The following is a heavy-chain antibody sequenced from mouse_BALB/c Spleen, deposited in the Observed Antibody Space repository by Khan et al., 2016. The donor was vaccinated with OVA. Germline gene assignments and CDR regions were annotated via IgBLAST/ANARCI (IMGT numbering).Heavy chain of an antibody. Sequence: QVQLKESGPGLVAPSQSLSITCTVSGFSLSSYDIHWVRQPPGKGLEWLGMIWGGGGTDYNSTLKSRLSISKDNSKSHVFLKMNSMQTDDTAISYCARAYYRYYVSYAMDYWGQGTSVTVSS. CDR2: IWGGGGT. CDR1: GFSLSSYD. D-gene: IGHD2-14*01. J-gene: IGHJ4*01. CDR3: ARAYYRYYVSYAMDY. V-gene: IGHV2-6-4*01.